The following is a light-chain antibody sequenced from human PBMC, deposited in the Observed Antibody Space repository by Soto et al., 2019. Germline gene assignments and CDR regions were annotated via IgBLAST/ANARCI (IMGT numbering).Light chain of an antibody. Sequence: DIQMTQSPSTLSASVGDRVTITCRASQSISSCLAWYQQKPGTAPKLLIFDASTLEGGVPSRFSGSGSGTEFTLTISSLQPDDFVSYYCQHYSSSLPWTFGQGTKVDIK. V-gene: IGKV1-5*01. CDR3: QHYSSSLPWT. CDR2: DAS. J-gene: IGKJ1*01. CDR1: QSISSC.